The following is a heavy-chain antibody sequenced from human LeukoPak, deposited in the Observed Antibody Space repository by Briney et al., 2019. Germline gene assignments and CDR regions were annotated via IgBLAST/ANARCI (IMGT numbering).Heavy chain of an antibody. CDR3: ARVSSGWYKADY. V-gene: IGHV3-21*01. J-gene: IGHJ4*02. Sequence: GGSLRLSCAASGFPFSSYRMNWVRQAPGKGVEWVSSISSSSSYIYYADSVKGRFTISRDNAKNSLYLQMNSLRAEDTAVYYCARVSSGWYKADYWGQGTLVTVSS. CDR2: ISSSSSYI. D-gene: IGHD6-19*01. CDR1: GFPFSSYR.